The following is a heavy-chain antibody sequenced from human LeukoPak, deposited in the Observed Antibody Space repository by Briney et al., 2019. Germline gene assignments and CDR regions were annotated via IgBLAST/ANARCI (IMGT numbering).Heavy chain of an antibody. CDR3: ARESLLRGIITGAFDI. J-gene: IGHJ3*02. CDR1: GFTVSSNY. V-gene: IGHV3-53*01. CDR2: IYSGGTT. Sequence: PGGSLRLSCAASGFTVSSNYMSWVRQSPGKGLEWVSMIYSGGTTYYVDSVMGRFTISRDISKNTLYLQMNSLRAEDTAVCYCARESLLRGIITGAFDIWGQGTKVTVSS. D-gene: IGHD3-10*01.